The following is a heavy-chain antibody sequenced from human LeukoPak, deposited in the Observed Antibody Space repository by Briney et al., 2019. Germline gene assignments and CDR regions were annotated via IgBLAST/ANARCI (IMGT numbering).Heavy chain of an antibody. CDR2: INSDGSST. CDR3: ARDGYSSSWYQLLRAFDI. D-gene: IGHD6-13*01. Sequence: GGSLRLSCAASGFTFSSYWMHWVRQAPGKGLVWVSRINSDGSSTTYADSVKGRFTISRDNARNTLYLQMNSLRAEDTAVYYCARDGYSSSWYQLLRAFDIWGQGTMVTVSS. J-gene: IGHJ3*02. V-gene: IGHV3-74*01. CDR1: GFTFSSYW.